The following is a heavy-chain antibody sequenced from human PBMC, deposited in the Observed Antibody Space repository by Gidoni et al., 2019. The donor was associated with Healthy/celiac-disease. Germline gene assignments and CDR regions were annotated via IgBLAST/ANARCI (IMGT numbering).Heavy chain of an antibody. D-gene: IGHD3-10*01. CDR2: IWYDGSNK. J-gene: IGHJ4*02. V-gene: IGHV3-33*01. CDR3: AGDLGLLWLDY. Sequence: VQLVESGGGVVQPGRSLRLACAASGFTFSSYGMHWARQAPGKGLEWVAVIWYDGSNKYYADSVKGRFTITRDNSKNTLYLQMNSLRAEDTAVYYCAGDLGLLWLDYWGQGTLVTVSS. CDR1: GFTFSSYG.